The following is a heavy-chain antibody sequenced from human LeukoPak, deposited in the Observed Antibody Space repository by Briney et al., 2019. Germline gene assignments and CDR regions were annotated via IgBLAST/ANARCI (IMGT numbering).Heavy chain of an antibody. J-gene: IGHJ4*02. D-gene: IGHD2-15*01. Sequence: GGSLRLSCAASGFTFSSYAMHWVRQAPGKGLEWVAVISYDGSNKYYADSVKGRFTISRDNSKNTLYLQMNSLRAEDTAVYYCAKDLRIFDYWGQGTLVTVSS. CDR1: GFTFSSYA. CDR3: AKDLRIFDY. CDR2: ISYDGSNK. V-gene: IGHV3-30*04.